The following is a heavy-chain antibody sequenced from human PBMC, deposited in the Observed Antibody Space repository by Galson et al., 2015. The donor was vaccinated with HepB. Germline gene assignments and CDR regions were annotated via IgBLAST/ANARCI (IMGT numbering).Heavy chain of an antibody. CDR3: AREEAGTYCFDN. V-gene: IGHV6-1*01. J-gene: IGHJ4*02. CDR1: GDSVSNNNAA. Sequence: CAIFGDSVSNNNAAWNWIRQSPSRGLEWLGGTYYRSMWYTDYAPSVKGRITVNPYTSTNQFSLEVTSVTPDDTAVYFCAREEAGTYCFDNWGQGTLVTVSS. D-gene: IGHD6-19*01. CDR2: TYYRSMWYT.